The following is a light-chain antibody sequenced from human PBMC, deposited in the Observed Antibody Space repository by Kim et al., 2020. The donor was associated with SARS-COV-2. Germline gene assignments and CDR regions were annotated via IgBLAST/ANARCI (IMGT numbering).Light chain of an antibody. CDR1: SSAVGGYSR. CDR3: SSYTATTSFYV. J-gene: IGLJ1*01. V-gene: IGLV2-18*02. CDR2: EVD. Sequence: QSVSISGTGTSSAVGGYSRVSWYQQSPGTAPKLLIYEVDNRPSGVPDRFSGSTSGNTASLTISGLQAEDEADYYCSSYTATTSFYVFGSGTKVTVL.